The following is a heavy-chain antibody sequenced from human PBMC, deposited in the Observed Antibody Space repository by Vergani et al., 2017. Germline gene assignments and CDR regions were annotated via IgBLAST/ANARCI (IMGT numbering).Heavy chain of an antibody. CDR2: INAGNGNT. CDR3: ASQGMSIGGLVDY. D-gene: IGHD6-6*01. Sequence: QVQLVQSGAEVKKPGASVKVSCKASGYTFTSYAMHWVRQAPGQRLEWMGWINAGNGNTKYSQKFQGRVTITRDTSASTAYMELSSLRSEDTAVYYCASQGMSIGGLVDYWGQGTLVTVSS. J-gene: IGHJ4*02. V-gene: IGHV1-3*01. CDR1: GYTFTSYA.